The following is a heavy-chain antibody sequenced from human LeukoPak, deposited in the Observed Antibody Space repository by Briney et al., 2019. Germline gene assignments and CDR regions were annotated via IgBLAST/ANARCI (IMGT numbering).Heavy chain of an antibody. CDR2: ISSSSSTI. CDR1: GFTFSSYS. J-gene: IGHJ5*02. CDR3: ARDPRQQLVKDWFEP. D-gene: IGHD6-13*01. Sequence: GGSLRLSCAASGFTFSSYSMNWVRQAPGKGLEWVSYISSSSSTIYYADSVKGRFTISRDNAKNSLYLQMNSLRAEDTAVYYCARDPRQQLVKDWFEPWGQGTLVTVYS. V-gene: IGHV3-48*01.